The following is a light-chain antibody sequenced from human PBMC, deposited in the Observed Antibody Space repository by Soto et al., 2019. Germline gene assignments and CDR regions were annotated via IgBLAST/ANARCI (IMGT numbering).Light chain of an antibody. J-gene: IGKJ2*01. CDR3: QQYSTLPHT. CDR2: GIS. V-gene: IGKV3-20*01. Sequence: ENVLTQSPGTPSLSPGERATLSCRASQTVTNSFFAWYQQKPGQAPRLLIYGISSRATGIPDRFSGSGSGTDFTLTISRLEPEDFVVYYCQQYSTLPHTFGQGTKLEVK. CDR1: QTVTNSF.